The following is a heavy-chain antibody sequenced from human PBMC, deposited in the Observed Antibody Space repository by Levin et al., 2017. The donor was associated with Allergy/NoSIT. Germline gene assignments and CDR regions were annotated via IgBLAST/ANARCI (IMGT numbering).Heavy chain of an antibody. CDR3: ARRGSFYPYFDS. D-gene: IGHD3-10*01. Sequence: SQTLSLTCSVSGGSVSSSSYYWGWIRQPPGKGLEWIGSIYYSGTTSYNPSLKSRLTISIDTSKNLFSLNLSSVTAADTAVYFCARRGSFYPYFDSWGQGTLVTVSS. CDR1: GGSVSSSSYY. V-gene: IGHV4-39*01. CDR2: IYYSGTT. J-gene: IGHJ4*02.